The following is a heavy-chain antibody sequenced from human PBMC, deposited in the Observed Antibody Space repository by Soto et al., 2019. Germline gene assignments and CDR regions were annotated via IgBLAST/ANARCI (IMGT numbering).Heavy chain of an antibody. J-gene: IGHJ4*02. CDR3: ASQDVYGDYWTFVP. CDR2: ISSSGSSK. Sequence: PGESLKISCAASGFTFSSYRMNWVRQAPGKGLEWVSCISSSGSSKFYADSVKGRFTISRDNAKNSLYLQMNSLRVEDTAVYFCASQDVYGDYWTFVPWGQGTLVTVSS. CDR1: GFTFSSYR. V-gene: IGHV3-48*01. D-gene: IGHD4-17*01.